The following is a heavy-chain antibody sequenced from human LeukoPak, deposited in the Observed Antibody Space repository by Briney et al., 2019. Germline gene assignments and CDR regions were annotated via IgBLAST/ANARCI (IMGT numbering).Heavy chain of an antibody. V-gene: IGHV5-51*01. Sequence: GESLKISCKGSGYSFTSYWIGWVRQMPGKGLEWMGIIYPGGSDTRYSPSFQGQVTISADKSISTAYLQWSSLKASDTAMYYCARLGTRRAASGYFDYWGQGTLVTVSS. CDR1: GYSFTSYW. D-gene: IGHD2-15*01. CDR2: IYPGGSDT. J-gene: IGHJ4*02. CDR3: ARLGTRRAASGYFDY.